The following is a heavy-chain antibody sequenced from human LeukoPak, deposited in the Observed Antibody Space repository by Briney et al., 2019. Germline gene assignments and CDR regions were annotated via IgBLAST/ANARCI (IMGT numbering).Heavy chain of an antibody. D-gene: IGHD3-22*01. CDR3: ARDMVYYDSSGYPPGY. Sequence: GGSLRLSCAASGFTFSDYYMSWIRQAPGKGLEWVSYISSSGSTIYYADSVKGRFTISRDNAKNSLYLQMSSLRAEDTAVYYCARDMVYYDSSGYPPGYWGQGTLVTVSS. CDR2: ISSSGSTI. CDR1: GFTFSDYY. V-gene: IGHV3-11*01. J-gene: IGHJ4*02.